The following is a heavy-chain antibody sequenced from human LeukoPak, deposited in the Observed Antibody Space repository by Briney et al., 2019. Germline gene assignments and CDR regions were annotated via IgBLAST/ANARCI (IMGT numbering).Heavy chain of an antibody. CDR1: GFTFSSYA. V-gene: IGHV4-39*01. Sequence: GSLRLSCAASGFTFSSYAMSWVRQAPGKGLEWIGNIYYSGSTYYNPSLKSRVTISVDTSKNQFSLKLSSVTAADTAVYYCARRPLYYYNSSGYHWGQGTLVTVSS. CDR2: IYYSGST. J-gene: IGHJ5*02. CDR3: ARRPLYYYNSSGYH. D-gene: IGHD3-22*01.